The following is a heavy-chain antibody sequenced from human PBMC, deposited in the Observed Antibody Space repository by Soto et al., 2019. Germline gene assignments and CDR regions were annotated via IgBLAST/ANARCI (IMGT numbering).Heavy chain of an antibody. CDR3: ARGEQYDFWSGYRYFDY. Sequence: SETLSLTCTVSGGSISSSSYYWGWIRQPPGKGLEWIGSIYYSGSTYYNPSLKSRVTISVDTSKNQFSLKLSSVTAADTAVYYCARGEQYDFWSGYRYFDYWGQGTLVTVSS. CDR2: IYYSGST. J-gene: IGHJ4*02. D-gene: IGHD3-3*01. CDR1: GGSISSSSYY. V-gene: IGHV4-39*01.